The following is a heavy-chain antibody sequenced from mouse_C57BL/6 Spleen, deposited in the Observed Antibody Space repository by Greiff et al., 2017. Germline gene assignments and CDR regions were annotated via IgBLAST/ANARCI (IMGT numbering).Heavy chain of an antibody. V-gene: IGHV2-2*01. CDR2: IWSGGST. CDR3: ARGGLRREYWYFDV. CDR1: GFSLTSYG. Sequence: VKLMESGPGLVQPSQSLSITCTVSGFSLTSYGVHWVRQSPGKGLEWLGVIWSGGSTDYNAAFISRLSISKDNSKSQVFFKMNSLQADDTAIYYCARGGLRREYWYFDVWGTGTTVTVSS. D-gene: IGHD2-4*01. J-gene: IGHJ1*03.